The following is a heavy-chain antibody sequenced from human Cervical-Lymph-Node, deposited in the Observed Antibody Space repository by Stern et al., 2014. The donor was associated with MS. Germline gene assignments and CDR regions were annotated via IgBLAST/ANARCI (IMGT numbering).Heavy chain of an antibody. V-gene: IGHV3-33*01. Sequence: QVQLVESGGGVVQPGRSLRLSCATSGFIFNKYGMHWVRQAPGKGLESVAVIWYDGNNNIYADSLKGRFTISRDNSENTLYLQMDLLRAEDTAVYYCARVQQDSMFGLVTQDALDAWGQGTTVTVSS. CDR3: ARVQQDSMFGLVTQDALDA. J-gene: IGHJ6*02. D-gene: IGHD3/OR15-3a*01. CDR2: IWYDGNNN. CDR1: GFIFNKYG.